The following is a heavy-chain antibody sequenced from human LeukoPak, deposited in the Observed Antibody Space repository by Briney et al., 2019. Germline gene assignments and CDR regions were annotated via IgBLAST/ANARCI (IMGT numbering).Heavy chain of an antibody. V-gene: IGHV4-59*08. CDR1: GGSISSYY. Sequence: SETLPLTCTVSGGSISSYYWTWIRQPPGKGLEWIGYISYSGSTIYNPSLKSRVTISGDTSKNQFSLKLSSVTAADTAVYYCARHKESSGWYYFDYWGQGTLVIVSS. D-gene: IGHD6-19*01. J-gene: IGHJ4*02. CDR3: ARHKESSGWYYFDY. CDR2: ISYSGST.